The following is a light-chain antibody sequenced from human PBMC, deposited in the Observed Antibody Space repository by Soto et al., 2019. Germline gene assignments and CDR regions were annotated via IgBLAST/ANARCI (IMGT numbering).Light chain of an antibody. CDR2: SNN. J-gene: IGLJ3*02. CDR3: AAWDDSLNGWV. V-gene: IGLV1-44*01. CDR1: SSNIGSNT. Sequence: VLTQPPSASGTPGQRVTISSSGSSSNIGSNTVNWYQQLPGTAPKLLIYSNNQRPSGVPDRFSGSKSGTSASLAISGLQSEDEADYYCAAWDDSLNGWVFGGGTKLTVL.